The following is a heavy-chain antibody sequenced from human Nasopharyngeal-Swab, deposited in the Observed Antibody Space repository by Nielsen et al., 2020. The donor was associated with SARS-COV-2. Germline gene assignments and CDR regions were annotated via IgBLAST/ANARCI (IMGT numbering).Heavy chain of an antibody. J-gene: IGHJ6*02. Sequence: VRQAPGKGLEWVSSISSSSSYIYYADSVKGRSTISRDNARNSLYLQMNSLRAEDTAVYYCARDQRRDYDFWSGYYERTGYGMDVWGQGTTVTVSS. D-gene: IGHD3-3*01. V-gene: IGHV3-21*01. CDR3: ARDQRRDYDFWSGYYERTGYGMDV. CDR2: ISSSSSYI.